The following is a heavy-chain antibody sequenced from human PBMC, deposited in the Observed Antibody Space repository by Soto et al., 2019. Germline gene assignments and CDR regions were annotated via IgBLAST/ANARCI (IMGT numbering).Heavy chain of an antibody. D-gene: IGHD3-10*01. CDR3: ARDQEAGGAIDY. CDR2: ISYDGSNK. V-gene: IGHV3-30-3*01. Sequence: QVQLVESGGGVVQPGRSLRLSCAASGFTFSNYAMHWVRQAPGKGLEWVAVISYDGSNKYYADSVKGRFTISRDNSKNTLYLQMNSLRAEDTAMYYCARDQEAGGAIDYWGQGTLVTVSS. CDR1: GFTFSNYA. J-gene: IGHJ4*02.